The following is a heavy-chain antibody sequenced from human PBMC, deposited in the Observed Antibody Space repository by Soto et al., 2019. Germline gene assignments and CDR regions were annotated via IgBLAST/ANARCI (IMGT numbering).Heavy chain of an antibody. D-gene: IGHD1-26*01. J-gene: IGHJ5*02. Sequence: HPGGSLRLSCAASGFTFSSYSMNWVRQAPGKGLEWVSYISSSSSTIYYADSVKGRFTISRDNAKNSLYLQMNSLRAEDTVVYYCARHPERIEKMGWFDPWGQGTLVTVSS. V-gene: IGHV3-48*01. CDR3: ARHPERIEKMGWFDP. CDR2: ISSSSSTI. CDR1: GFTFSSYS.